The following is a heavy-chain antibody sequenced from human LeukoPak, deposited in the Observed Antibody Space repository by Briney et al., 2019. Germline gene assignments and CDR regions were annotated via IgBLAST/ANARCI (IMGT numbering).Heavy chain of an antibody. V-gene: IGHV3-30*02. J-gene: IGHJ4*02. Sequence: PGGSLRLSCAASGFTLSSYGMHWVRQAPGKGLEWVAVIWYDGSNKYYADSVKGRFTISRDNSKNTLYLQMNSLRAEDTAVYYCAKAYSSGWSNAIVYWGQGTLVTVSS. D-gene: IGHD6-19*01. CDR1: GFTLSSYG. CDR2: IWYDGSNK. CDR3: AKAYSSGWSNAIVY.